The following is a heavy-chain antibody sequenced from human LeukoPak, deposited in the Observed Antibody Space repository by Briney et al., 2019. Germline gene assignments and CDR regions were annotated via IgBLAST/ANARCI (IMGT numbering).Heavy chain of an antibody. CDR3: AKSGGYGLIDY. D-gene: IGHD1-26*01. V-gene: IGHV4-39*01. Sequence: SETLSLTCTVSSASVSGSAYYWGWIRQPPGKRLESIGNIYYSGCTHYIESLESRVTISIDTSKNQFSLKLNSVTAADTAMYYCAKSGGYGLIDYWDQGTLVTVYS. CDR1: SASVSGSAYY. J-gene: IGHJ4*02. CDR2: IYYSGCT.